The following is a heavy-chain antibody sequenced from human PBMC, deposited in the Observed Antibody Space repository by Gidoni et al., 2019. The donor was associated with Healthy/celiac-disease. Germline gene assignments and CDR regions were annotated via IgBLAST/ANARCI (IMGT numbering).Heavy chain of an antibody. V-gene: IGHV1-46*01. CDR1: GYTFTSYY. CDR2: INPSGGST. J-gene: IGHJ4*02. D-gene: IGHD2-21*02. Sequence: QVQLVQSGAAVKKPGASVTVSCKASGYTFTSYYMHWVRQAPGQGLEWMGIINPSGGSTSYAQKFQGRVTMTRDTSTSTVYMELSSLRSEDTAVYYCARDLGGVVVTAIMFDYWGQGTLVTVSS. CDR3: ARDLGGVVVTAIMFDY.